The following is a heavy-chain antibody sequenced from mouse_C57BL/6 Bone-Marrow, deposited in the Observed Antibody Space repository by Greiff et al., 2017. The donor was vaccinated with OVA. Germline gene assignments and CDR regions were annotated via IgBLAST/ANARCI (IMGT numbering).Heavy chain of an antibody. J-gene: IGHJ1*03. V-gene: IGHV7-1*01. CDR3: ARDDYYWYFDV. Sequence: EVNVVESGGGLVQSGRSLRLSCATSGFTFSDFYMEWVRQAPGKGLEWIAASRNKANDYTTEYSASVKGRFIVSRDTSQSILYLQMNALRADDTAIYYCARDDYYWYFDVWGTGTTVTVSS. CDR2: SRNKANDYTT. CDR1: GFTFSDFY.